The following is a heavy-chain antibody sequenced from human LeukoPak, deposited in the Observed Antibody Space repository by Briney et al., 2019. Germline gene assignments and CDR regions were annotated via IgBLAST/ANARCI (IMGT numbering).Heavy chain of an antibody. J-gene: IGHJ4*02. CDR2: ISSSSIIT. CDR1: GFTFSSYS. CDR3: AREEWFSRTWDY. Sequence: GGSLRLSCAASGFTFSSYSMTWVRQAPGKGLEGVSYISSSSIITYYADSVKGRFTVSRDNANNSLFLQMNSLRVEDTAVYYCAREEWFSRTWDYWGQGTLVTVSS. V-gene: IGHV3-48*01. D-gene: IGHD3-3*01.